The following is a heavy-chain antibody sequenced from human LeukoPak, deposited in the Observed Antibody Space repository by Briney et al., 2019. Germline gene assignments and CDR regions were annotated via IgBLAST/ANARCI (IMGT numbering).Heavy chain of an antibody. D-gene: IGHD2-15*01. Sequence: GGSLRLSCAASGFTFSNAWMSWVRQAPGKGLEWVGRIKSKTDGGTTDYAAPVKGRFTISRDDSKNTLYLQMNSLKTEDTAVYYCTTDGVYIVVVVAATGDYWGQGTLVTVSS. CDR1: GFTFSNAW. CDR2: IKSKTDGGTT. J-gene: IGHJ4*02. V-gene: IGHV3-15*01. CDR3: TTDGVYIVVVVAATGDY.